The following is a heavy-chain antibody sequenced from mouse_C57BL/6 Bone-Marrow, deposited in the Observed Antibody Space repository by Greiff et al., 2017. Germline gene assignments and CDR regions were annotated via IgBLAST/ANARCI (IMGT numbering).Heavy chain of an antibody. CDR2: IHPSDSDT. D-gene: IGHD1-3*01. CDR3: AIKEWYAQYYAMDY. CDR1: GYTFTSYW. Sequence: VQLQQPGAELVKPGASVKVSCKASGYTFTSYWMHWVKQRPGQGLEWIGRIHPSDSDTNYNQKFKGKATLTVDKSSSTAYMQLSSLTSEDSSVYYCAIKEWYAQYYAMDYWGQGTSVTVSS. J-gene: IGHJ4*01. V-gene: IGHV1-74*01.